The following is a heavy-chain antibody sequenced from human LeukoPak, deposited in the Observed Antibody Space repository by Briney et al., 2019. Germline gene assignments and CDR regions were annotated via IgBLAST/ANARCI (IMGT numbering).Heavy chain of an antibody. CDR2: INHSGST. CDR1: GGSFSGYY. CDR3: ARAYSRGRNWFDP. D-gene: IGHD6-19*01. V-gene: IGHV4-34*01. Sequence: SETLSLTCAVYGGSFSGYYWSWIRQPPGKGLEWIGEINHSGSTNYNPSLKSRVTISVDTSKNQFSLKLSSVTAADTAVYYCARAYSRGRNWFDPWGQGTLVTVSS. J-gene: IGHJ5*02.